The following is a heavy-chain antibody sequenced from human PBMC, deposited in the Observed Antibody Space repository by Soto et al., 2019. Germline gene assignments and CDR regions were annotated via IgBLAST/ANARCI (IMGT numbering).Heavy chain of an antibody. CDR3: ARLPWADYGGIFDP. V-gene: IGHV4-59*01. CDR1: GGSISSSY. Sequence: PSETLSLTCTVSGGSISSSYWSWIRQPPGKGLEWIGYFYYSGSTNYNPSLKSRVTISVDTSKNQFSLKLYSVTTADTAMYYCARLPWADYGGIFDPWGQGTLVTVSS. CDR2: FYYSGST. D-gene: IGHD4-17*01. J-gene: IGHJ5*02.